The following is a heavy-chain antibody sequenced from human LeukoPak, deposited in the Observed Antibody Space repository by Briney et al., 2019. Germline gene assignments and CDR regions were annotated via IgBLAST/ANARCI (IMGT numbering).Heavy chain of an antibody. CDR1: GGSFSGYY. J-gene: IGHJ4*02. V-gene: IGHV4-34*01. CDR3: AGEDHGDPRTPFDY. D-gene: IGHD4-17*01. Sequence: SETLSLTCAVYGGSFSGYYWSWIRQPPGKGLEWIGEINHSGSTNYNPSLKSRVTISVDTSKNQFSLKLSSVTAADTAVYYCAGEDHGDPRTPFDYWGQGTLVTVSS. CDR2: INHSGST.